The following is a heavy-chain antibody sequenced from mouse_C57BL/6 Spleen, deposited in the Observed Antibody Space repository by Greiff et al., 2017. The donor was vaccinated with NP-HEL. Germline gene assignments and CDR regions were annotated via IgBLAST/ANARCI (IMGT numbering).Heavy chain of an antibody. CDR1: GFTFSDYY. CDR3: ARRHLLFYAMDY. CDR2: ISNGGGST. V-gene: IGHV5-12*01. D-gene: IGHD2-1*01. Sequence: EVQLVESGGGLVQPGGSLKLSCAASGFTFSDYYMYWVRQTPEKRLEWVAYISNGGGSTYYPDTVKGRFTISRDNAKNTLYLQMSRLKSEDTAMYYCARRHLLFYAMDYWGQGTSVTVSS. J-gene: IGHJ4*01.